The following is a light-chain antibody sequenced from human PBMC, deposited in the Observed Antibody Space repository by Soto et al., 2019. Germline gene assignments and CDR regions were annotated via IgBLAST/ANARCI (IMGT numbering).Light chain of an antibody. CDR1: SSDVGGYNH. CDR2: EVR. CDR3: CSYVGATTYV. Sequence: QSALTQPASVSGSPGQSITISCTGTSSDVGGYNHVSWYQQHPGKAPKLIIYEVRNRPSGVSDRFSGSTSGSTASLTISGLQAEDEAEYYCCSYVGATTYVFGSGTKLTVL. V-gene: IGLV2-14*01. J-gene: IGLJ1*01.